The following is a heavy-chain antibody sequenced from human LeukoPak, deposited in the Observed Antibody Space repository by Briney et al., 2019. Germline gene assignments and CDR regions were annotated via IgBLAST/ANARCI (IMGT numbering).Heavy chain of an antibody. Sequence: GGSLRLSCAASGFTFSSYAMSWVRQAPGKGLGWVSAISGSGGSTYYADSVKGRFTISRDNSKNTLYLQMNSLRAEDTAVYYCAARRGYSSSWPFDYWGQGTLVTVSS. D-gene: IGHD6-13*01. J-gene: IGHJ4*02. CDR2: ISGSGGST. CDR1: GFTFSSYA. CDR3: AARRGYSSSWPFDY. V-gene: IGHV3-23*01.